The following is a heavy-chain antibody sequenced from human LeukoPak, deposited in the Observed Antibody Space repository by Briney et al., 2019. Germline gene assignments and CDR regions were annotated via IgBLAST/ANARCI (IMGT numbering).Heavy chain of an antibody. D-gene: IGHD2-8*01. CDR3: ARARANWVFDY. J-gene: IGHJ4*02. Sequence: ASVKVSCKVSGYTLTELSMHWVRQAPGQGLEWMGWINPNSGGTNYAQKFQGRVTMTGDTSSNTAYLELSRLISDDTAIYYCARARANWVFDYWGQGTLVSVSS. CDR1: GYTLTELS. V-gene: IGHV1-2*02. CDR2: INPNSGGT.